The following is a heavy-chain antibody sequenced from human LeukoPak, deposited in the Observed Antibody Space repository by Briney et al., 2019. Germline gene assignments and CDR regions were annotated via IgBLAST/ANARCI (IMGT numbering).Heavy chain of an antibody. CDR2: IYYSGST. V-gene: IGHV4-59*08. Sequence: SETLSLTCTVSDGSISNYYCSWIRQPPGKGLEWIGFIYYSGSTNYNPSLKSRVTISVDTSKNQFSLKLSSVTAADTAVYYCARHSRKVVDHLRGAFDIWGQGTMVTVSS. J-gene: IGHJ3*02. D-gene: IGHD3-22*01. CDR3: ARHSRKVVDHLRGAFDI. CDR1: DGSISNYY.